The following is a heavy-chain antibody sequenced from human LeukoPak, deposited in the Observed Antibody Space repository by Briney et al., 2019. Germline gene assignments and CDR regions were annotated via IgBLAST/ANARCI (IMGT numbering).Heavy chain of an antibody. CDR1: GDSVSSNSAA. CDR2: TYYRSKWYN. CDR3: TRRLTQYDCFDP. D-gene: IGHD2-2*01. Sequence: SQTPSLTCAISGDSVSSNSAAWNWIRQSPSRGLEWLGRTYYRSKWYNDYAVSVKSRIIINPDTSKNQFSLQLNSVTPEDTAVYYCTRRLTQYDCFDPWGQGILVTVSS. V-gene: IGHV6-1*01. J-gene: IGHJ5*02.